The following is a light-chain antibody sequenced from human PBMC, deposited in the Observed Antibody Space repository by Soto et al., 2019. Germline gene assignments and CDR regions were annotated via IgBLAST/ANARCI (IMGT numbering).Light chain of an antibody. V-gene: IGKV1-5*01. CDR3: QQYTTYPWT. CDR2: DAS. CDR1: QSISSW. Sequence: DIQITQSPSSVSSSVLYMVTITLLASQSISSWLAWYQQKPGRAPKVLIFDASSLESGVPSRFSGSGSATEFTLTISSLQPDDFATYYCQQYTTYPWTFGQGTKVDIK. J-gene: IGKJ1*01.